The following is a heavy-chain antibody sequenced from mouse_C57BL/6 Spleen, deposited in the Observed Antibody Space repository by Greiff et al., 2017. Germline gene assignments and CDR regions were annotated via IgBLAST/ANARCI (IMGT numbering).Heavy chain of an antibody. V-gene: IGHV1-55*01. CDR1: GYTFTSYW. CDR2: IYPGSGST. D-gene: IGHD2-1*01. Sequence: QVQLQQPGAELVKPGASVKMSCKASGYTFTSYWITWVKQRPGQGLEWIGNIYPGSGSTNYNEKFKSKATLTVDTSSSTAYMQLSSLTSEDSAVYYCAYYGNSAEAMDYWGQGTSVTVSS. CDR3: AYYGNSAEAMDY. J-gene: IGHJ4*01.